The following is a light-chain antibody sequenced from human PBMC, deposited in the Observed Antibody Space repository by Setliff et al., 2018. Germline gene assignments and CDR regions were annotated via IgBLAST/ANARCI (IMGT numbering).Light chain of an antibody. J-gene: IGLJ1*01. V-gene: IGLV2-14*03. Sequence: QSALTQPASVSGSPGQSITISCSGTSSDVGSYDLVSWYQQHPGKAPKLIIYGVSDRPSGVSSRFSGSKSGNTAYLTISGLQTEDEAEYYCNAYASDTTYGFGSGTKGTVL. CDR3: NAYASDTTYG. CDR2: GVS. CDR1: SSDVGSYDL.